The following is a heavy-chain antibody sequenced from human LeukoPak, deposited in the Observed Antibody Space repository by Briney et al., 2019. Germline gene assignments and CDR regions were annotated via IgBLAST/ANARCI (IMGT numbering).Heavy chain of an antibody. CDR3: AREYVVSEGMDV. D-gene: IGHD2-21*01. CDR1: GYTFSNFV. Sequence: ASVKVSCKTSGYTFSNFVINWVRQAPGQGLEWMGWISAYNGSTKYTQKFQGRVTMTTDASTSTAYMELRGLRSDDTAVYYCAREYVVSEGMDVWGQGTTVTVSS. CDR2: ISAYNGST. V-gene: IGHV1-18*01. J-gene: IGHJ6*02.